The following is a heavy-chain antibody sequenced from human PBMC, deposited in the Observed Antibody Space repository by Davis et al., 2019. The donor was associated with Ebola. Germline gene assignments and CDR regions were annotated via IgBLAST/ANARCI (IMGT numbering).Heavy chain of an antibody. CDR2: IYWDDDK. V-gene: IGHV2-5*02. CDR3: AHSLTPGTSWFHNWFDP. Sequence: SGPTLVKPTQTLTLTCTFSGFSLTTSRVSVGWIRQPPGKALEWLALIYWDDDKRYSPSLESRLTITKDTSKNQVVLTMTNMDPVDTATYYCAHSLTPGTSWFHNWFDPWGQGTLVTVSS. J-gene: IGHJ5*02. D-gene: IGHD6-13*01. CDR1: GFSLTTSRVS.